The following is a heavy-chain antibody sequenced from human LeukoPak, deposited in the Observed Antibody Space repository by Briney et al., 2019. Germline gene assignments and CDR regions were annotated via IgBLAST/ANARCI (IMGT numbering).Heavy chain of an antibody. J-gene: IGHJ4*02. D-gene: IGHD2-2*01. Sequence: PSQTLSLTRAVSGGSISSGGYSWSWLRQPPGKGLEWIGYIYHSGSTYYNPSLKSRVTISVDRSKNQFSLKLSSVTAADTAVYYCARASSTSFDYWGQGTLVTVSS. CDR2: IYHSGST. CDR1: GGSISSGGYS. V-gene: IGHV4-30-2*01. CDR3: ARASSTSFDY.